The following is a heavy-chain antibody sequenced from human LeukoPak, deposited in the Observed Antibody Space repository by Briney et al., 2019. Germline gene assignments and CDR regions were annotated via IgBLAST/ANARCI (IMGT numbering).Heavy chain of an antibody. Sequence: GGSLRLSCAASGFTFNNYWMSWVRQAPGKGLEWVANIKQDGSEKYYVDSVKGRFTISRDNAKNSLYLQMNSLRAEDTAVYYCARERDLRYCSSTSCPPRQAGHAFDIWGQGAMVTVSS. CDR1: GFTFNNYW. J-gene: IGHJ3*02. CDR3: ARERDLRYCSSTSCPPRQAGHAFDI. CDR2: IKQDGSEK. V-gene: IGHV3-7*01. D-gene: IGHD2-2*01.